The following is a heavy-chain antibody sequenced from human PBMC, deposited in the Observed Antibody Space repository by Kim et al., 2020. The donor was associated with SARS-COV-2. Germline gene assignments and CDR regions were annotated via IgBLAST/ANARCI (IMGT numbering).Heavy chain of an antibody. CDR3: ASSGAGYFDY. CDR2: ST. J-gene: IGHJ4*02. V-gene: IGHV4-34*01. Sequence: STTYNPSLKSRVPISVDTSKNQFSLKLSSVTAADTAVYYCASSGAGYFDYWGQGTLVTVSS. D-gene: IGHD3-10*01.